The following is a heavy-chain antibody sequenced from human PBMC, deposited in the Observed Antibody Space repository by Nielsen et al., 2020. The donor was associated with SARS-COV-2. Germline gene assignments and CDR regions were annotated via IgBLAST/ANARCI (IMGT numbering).Heavy chain of an antibody. Sequence: SETLSLTCTVSGGSISSYCWNWIRQPPGKGLEWLGYIYYRGSTNYNPSLKSRVTISVDTSKNQFSLKLNSVTAADTAVYYCARERVGGITIFGVVTRYGMDVWGQGTTVTVSS. CDR2: IYYRGST. V-gene: IGHV4-59*01. D-gene: IGHD3-3*01. CDR1: GGSISSYC. J-gene: IGHJ6*02. CDR3: ARERVGGITIFGVVTRYGMDV.